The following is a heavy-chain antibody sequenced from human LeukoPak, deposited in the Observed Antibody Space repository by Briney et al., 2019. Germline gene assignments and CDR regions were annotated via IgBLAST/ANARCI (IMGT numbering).Heavy chain of an antibody. CDR2: IRGNGITT. J-gene: IGHJ4*02. CDR3: AKDDAWLQYNS. D-gene: IGHD5-24*01. Sequence: GGSLRLSCAASGFTFSSYWMNWVRQAPGKGLEWVSGIRGNGITTYYADSVKGRFTISRDNSKNTLYLQMNNLRAEDTALYYCAKDDAWLQYNSWGQGTLVTVSS. CDR1: GFTFSSYW. V-gene: IGHV3-23*01.